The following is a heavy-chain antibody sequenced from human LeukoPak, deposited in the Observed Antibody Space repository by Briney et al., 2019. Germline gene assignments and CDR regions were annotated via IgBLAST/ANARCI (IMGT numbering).Heavy chain of an antibody. CDR3: ARASNRVYDSSGYYFPNHRDAFDI. Sequence: PSETLSLTCAVYGGSFSGYYWSWIRQPPGKGLEWIGEINRSGSTNYNPSLKSRVTISVDTSKNQFSLKLSSVTAADTAVYYCARASNRVYDSSGYYFPNHRDAFDIWGQGTMVTVSS. D-gene: IGHD3-22*01. J-gene: IGHJ3*02. V-gene: IGHV4-34*01. CDR2: INRSGST. CDR1: GGSFSGYY.